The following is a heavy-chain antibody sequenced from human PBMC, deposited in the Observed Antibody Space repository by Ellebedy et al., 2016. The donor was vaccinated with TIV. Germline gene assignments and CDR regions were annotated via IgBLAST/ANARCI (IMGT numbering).Heavy chain of an antibody. CDR3: ARHNSGYVDY. CDR1: GGSINNYH. CDR2: IYYSGST. Sequence: MPSETLSLTCTVSGGSINNYHWSWVRQPPGKGLEWIGYIYYSGSTNYNPSLKSRVTISVDTSKNQFSLKLSSVTAADTAVYYCARHNSGYVDYWGQGTLVTVSS. V-gene: IGHV4-59*08. D-gene: IGHD2/OR15-2a*01. J-gene: IGHJ4*02.